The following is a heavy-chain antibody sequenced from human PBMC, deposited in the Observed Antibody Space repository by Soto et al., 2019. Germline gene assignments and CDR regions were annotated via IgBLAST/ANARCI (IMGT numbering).Heavy chain of an antibody. D-gene: IGHD2-15*01. CDR2: IYYSGST. CDR1: GGSISSYY. CDR3: ARLPVCSGGSCPPTYYYYMDV. J-gene: IGHJ6*03. Sequence: KPSEILSLTCTVSGGSISSYYWSWIRQPPGKGLEWIGYIYYSGSTNYNPSLKSRVTISVDTSKNQFSLKLSSVTAADTAVYYCARLPVCSGGSCPPTYYYYMDVWGKGTTVTVSS. V-gene: IGHV4-59*08.